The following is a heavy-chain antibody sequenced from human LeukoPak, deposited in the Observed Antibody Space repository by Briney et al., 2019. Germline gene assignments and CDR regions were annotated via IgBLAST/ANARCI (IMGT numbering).Heavy chain of an antibody. CDR1: GYTFSGHY. CDR2: INPDSGGT. Sequence: ASVKVSCKASGYTFSGHYIHWARQAPGQGLEWMGWINPDSGGTSSAQNFQGRVTMTRDTSISTAYMELTRLRSDDTAVYYCARTVTLLWFGELDYWGQGTLVTVSS. D-gene: IGHD3-10*01. CDR3: ARTVTLLWFGELDY. V-gene: IGHV1-2*02. J-gene: IGHJ4*02.